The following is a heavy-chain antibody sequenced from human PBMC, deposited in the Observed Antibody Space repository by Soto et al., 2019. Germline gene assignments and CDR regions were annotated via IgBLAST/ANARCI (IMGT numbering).Heavy chain of an antibody. J-gene: IGHJ6*02. CDR2: ISHDASIK. D-gene: IGHD5-12*01. CDR1: GFTFSSYG. Sequence: GGSLRLSCAASGFTFSSYGMHWVRQAPGKGLEWVALISHDASIKYYGESVKGRFTISRDNSKNTLSLQMNSLRVEDTAVYYCAKSRIVATINFVYYGMDVWGQGTTVTVSS. V-gene: IGHV3-30*18. CDR3: AKSRIVATINFVYYGMDV.